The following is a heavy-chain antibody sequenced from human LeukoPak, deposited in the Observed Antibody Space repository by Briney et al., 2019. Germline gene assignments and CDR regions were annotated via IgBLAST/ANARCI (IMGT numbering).Heavy chain of an antibody. CDR2: ISGSSSNV. CDR3: ARGFRDTAMSLDY. J-gene: IGHJ4*02. CDR1: GFTFSSYE. D-gene: IGHD5-18*01. V-gene: IGHV3-48*03. Sequence: GGSLRLSCAASGFTFSSYEMTWVRQAPGKGLEWISAISGSSSNVYYAASVRGRFTISRDYAENSLYLQLNTMRAEDTAVYYCARGFRDTAMSLDYWGQGTLVTVSS.